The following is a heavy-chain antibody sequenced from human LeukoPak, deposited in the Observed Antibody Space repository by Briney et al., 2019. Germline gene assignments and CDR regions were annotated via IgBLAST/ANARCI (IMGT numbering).Heavy chain of an antibody. Sequence: SETLSLTCTVSGDSISNNYWSWIRQPPGKGLEWIGYIFYSGSTKYNPSLKSRVTISVDRSKNQFSLILSSVTAADTAMYYCARSTRDSSTYYPIDYWGQGTLVTVSS. D-gene: IGHD3-22*01. V-gene: IGHV4-59*01. CDR2: IFYSGST. CDR3: ARSTRDSSTYYPIDY. CDR1: GDSISNNY. J-gene: IGHJ4*02.